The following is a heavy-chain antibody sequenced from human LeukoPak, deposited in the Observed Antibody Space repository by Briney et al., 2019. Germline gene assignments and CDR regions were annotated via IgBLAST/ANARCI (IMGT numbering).Heavy chain of an antibody. Sequence: GRSLRLSCAASGFTFSSYGMHWVRQAPGKGLEWVAIIWSDGSNKYYADSVKGRFTISRDNSKNTLYLQMNSLRAEDTAVYYCARVPQSLYDFWSGYNAFDIWGQGTMVTVSS. V-gene: IGHV3-33*01. D-gene: IGHD3-3*01. CDR1: GFTFSSYG. CDR3: ARVPQSLYDFWSGYNAFDI. J-gene: IGHJ3*02. CDR2: IWSDGSNK.